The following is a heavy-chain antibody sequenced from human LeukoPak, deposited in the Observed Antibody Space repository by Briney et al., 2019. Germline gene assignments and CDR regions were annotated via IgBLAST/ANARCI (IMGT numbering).Heavy chain of an antibody. CDR2: INHSGST. Sequence: ASETLSLTCAVYGGPFSGYYWSWIRQPPGKGLEWIGEINHSGSTNYNPSLKSRVTISVDTSKNQFSLKLSSVTAADTAVYYCARRSTVPAANFDYWGQGTLVTVSS. CDR3: ARRSTVPAANFDY. CDR1: GGPFSGYY. D-gene: IGHD2-2*01. J-gene: IGHJ4*02. V-gene: IGHV4-34*01.